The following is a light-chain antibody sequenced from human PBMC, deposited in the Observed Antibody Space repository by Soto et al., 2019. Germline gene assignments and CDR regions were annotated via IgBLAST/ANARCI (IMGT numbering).Light chain of an antibody. Sequence: QAVVTQEPSFSVSPGGTVTLTCGLSSGSVSASYGPSWYQQTPGQAPRRFIYSAYTRSSGVPDRFSGSILGNKAALTITGAQADDESDYYCVLYLGSGIWVFGGGIKLTVL. V-gene: IGLV8-61*01. J-gene: IGLJ3*02. CDR3: VLYLGSGIWV. CDR2: SAY. CDR1: SGSVSASYG.